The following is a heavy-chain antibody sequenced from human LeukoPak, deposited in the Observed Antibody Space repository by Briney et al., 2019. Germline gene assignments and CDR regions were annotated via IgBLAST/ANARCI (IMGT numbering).Heavy chain of an antibody. D-gene: IGHD2-15*01. J-gene: IGHJ4*02. Sequence: GGSLRLSCAASGFTFSSYAMSWVRQAPGKGLEWVSAISGSGGSTYYADSVKGRFTISRDDSKNTLYLQMNSLRAEDTAVYYCAKRDRYCSGGSCYSTFDYWGQGTLVTVSS. CDR2: ISGSGGST. CDR1: GFTFSSYA. CDR3: AKRDRYCSGGSCYSTFDY. V-gene: IGHV3-23*01.